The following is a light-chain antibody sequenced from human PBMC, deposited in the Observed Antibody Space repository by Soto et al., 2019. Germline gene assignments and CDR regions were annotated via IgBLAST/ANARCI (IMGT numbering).Light chain of an antibody. V-gene: IGKV3-15*01. Sequence: EIVMTQSPATLSVSTGERATLSCRASQSVSSNLAWYQQKPGQAPRLLIYGASTRATGIPARFSGSGSGTEVTLTISSPQSEEVAVYYWQQYNNWPPWTFGQGTKLEIK. CDR2: GAS. CDR3: QQYNNWPPWT. J-gene: IGKJ2*02. CDR1: QSVSSN.